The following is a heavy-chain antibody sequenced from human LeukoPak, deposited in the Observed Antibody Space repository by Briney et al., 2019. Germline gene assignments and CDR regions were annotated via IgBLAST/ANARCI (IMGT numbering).Heavy chain of an antibody. J-gene: IGHJ4*02. V-gene: IGHV3-7*01. Sequence: PGGSLRLSCAASGFTFSSYWMSWVRQAPGKGLEWVANIKQDGSEKYYVDSVKGRFTISRDNAKNSLYLQMKSLRAEDTAVYYCARAPVHYYDSSDYYYVGESYFDCWGQGTLVTVSS. CDR2: IKQDGSEK. D-gene: IGHD3-22*01. CDR1: GFTFSSYW. CDR3: ARAPVHYYDSSDYYYVGESYFDC.